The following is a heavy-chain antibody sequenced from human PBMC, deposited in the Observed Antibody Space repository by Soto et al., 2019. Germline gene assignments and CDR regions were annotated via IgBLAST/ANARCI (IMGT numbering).Heavy chain of an antibody. CDR3: ARESRDTYYFDY. Sequence: QVQLEQSGAEVKKPGASMKVSCQASGYTFTSYYIHWVRQAPGQGLEWMGVSHVGPDITMYAQKFQGRVTMTRDTSTSTVYMELSSLIAEDTAVYFCARESRDTYYFDYWGQGTLVTVSS. CDR1: GYTFTSYY. J-gene: IGHJ4*02. D-gene: IGHD2-21*02. CDR2: SHVGPDIT. V-gene: IGHV1-46*01.